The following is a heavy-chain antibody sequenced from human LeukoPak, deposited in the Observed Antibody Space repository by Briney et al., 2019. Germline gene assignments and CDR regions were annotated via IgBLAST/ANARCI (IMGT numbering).Heavy chain of an antibody. J-gene: IGHJ4*02. D-gene: IGHD3-22*01. CDR2: IYGDDDK. Sequence: SGPTLVKPTQTLTLTCTFSGFSLSTSGVGVGWIRQPPGKALEWLGFIYGDDDKRYSPSLKSRLTITKDTSKNQVVLTMTNMDPVDTATYYCAHSPPTYGSSGYYHFDYWGQGTSSPSPQ. CDR3: AHSPPTYGSSGYYHFDY. V-gene: IGHV2-5*02. CDR1: GFSLSTSGVG.